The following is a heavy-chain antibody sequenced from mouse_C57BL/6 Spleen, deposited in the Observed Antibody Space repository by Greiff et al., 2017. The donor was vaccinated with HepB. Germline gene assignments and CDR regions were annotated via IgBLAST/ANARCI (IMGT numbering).Heavy chain of an antibody. CDR2: IWGVGST. J-gene: IGHJ4*01. V-gene: IGHV2-6*01. CDR1: GFSLTSYG. CDR3: ASGEDAMDY. Sequence: VMLVESGPGLVAPSQSLSITCTVSGFSLTSYGVDWVRQSPGKGLEWLGVIWGVGSTNYNSALKSRLSISKDNSKSQVFLKRNSLQTDDTAMYYCASGEDAMDYWGQGTSVTVSS.